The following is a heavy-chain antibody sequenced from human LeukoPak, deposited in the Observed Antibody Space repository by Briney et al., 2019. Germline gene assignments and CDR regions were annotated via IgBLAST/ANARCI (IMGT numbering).Heavy chain of an antibody. Sequence: GRSLRLSCAASGFAVSTNYMSWVRQAPGKGLEWVSVIYSDGSTYYTDSVKGRFTISRNNSKSTLYLQMNSLRPEDTAVYYCARDQRSESYCPWGWFDPWGKGTLVTVSS. CDR1: GFAVSTNY. CDR3: ARDQRSESYCPWGWFDP. J-gene: IGHJ5*02. V-gene: IGHV3-66*02. CDR2: IYSDGST. D-gene: IGHD1-26*01.